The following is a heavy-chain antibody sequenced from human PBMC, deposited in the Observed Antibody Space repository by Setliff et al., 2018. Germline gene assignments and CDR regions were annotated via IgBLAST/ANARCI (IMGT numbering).Heavy chain of an antibody. J-gene: IGHJ4*02. V-gene: IGHV4-61*09. D-gene: IGHD7-27*01. CDR2: IYTSWST. Sequence: PSETLSLTCTVSDDSISSRHYYWSWIRQPAGKGLEWLGQIYTSWSTNYNPSLKGRATLSIDASKRQFSLKLTSVTAADTAVYYCARYPCKLPELGIYGWFDNWGPGTLVTVSS. CDR3: ARYPCKLPELGIYGWFDN. CDR1: DDSISSRHYY.